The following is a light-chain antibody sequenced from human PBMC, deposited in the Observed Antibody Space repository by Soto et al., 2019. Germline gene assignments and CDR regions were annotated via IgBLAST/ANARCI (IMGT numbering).Light chain of an antibody. CDR3: QQYGSSPYT. J-gene: IGKJ2*01. V-gene: IGKV3-20*01. CDR1: QSVSSSY. Sequence: EIVLTQSPGTLSLSPGERATLSCRASQSVSSSYLAWYQQKPGQAPRLLIYDASSRATGIPDRFSGSGSGTDFPLSISRLEPEDVAVYFCQQYGSSPYTFGQGTKREIK. CDR2: DAS.